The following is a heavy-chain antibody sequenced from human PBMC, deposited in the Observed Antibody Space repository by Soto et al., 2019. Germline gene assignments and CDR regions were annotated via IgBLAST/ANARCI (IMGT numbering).Heavy chain of an antibody. J-gene: IGHJ3*02. CDR2: ISGSGGST. Sequence: ESGGGLVQPGGSLRLSCAASGFTFSSYAMSWVRQAPGKGLEWVSAISGSGGSTYYADSVKGRFTISRDNSKNTLYLQMNSLRAEDTAVYYCAKAEGSYCSGGSCYSDAFDIWGQGTMVTVSS. D-gene: IGHD2-15*01. CDR1: GFTFSSYA. CDR3: AKAEGSYCSGGSCYSDAFDI. V-gene: IGHV3-23*01.